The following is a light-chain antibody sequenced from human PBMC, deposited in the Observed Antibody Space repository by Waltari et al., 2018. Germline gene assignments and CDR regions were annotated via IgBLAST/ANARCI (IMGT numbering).Light chain of an antibody. CDR1: TGAVPSGPY. CDR3: LLSYSGAQWV. Sequence: QAVVTQEPSLTVSPGGTVTLTCGSSTGAVPSGPYPYWFQQKPGQAPRTLIYDTSNKHSWTPARFSGSLLGGKAALTLSGAQPEDEAEYYCLLSYSGAQWVFGGGTKLTVL. J-gene: IGLJ3*02. V-gene: IGLV7-46*01. CDR2: DTS.